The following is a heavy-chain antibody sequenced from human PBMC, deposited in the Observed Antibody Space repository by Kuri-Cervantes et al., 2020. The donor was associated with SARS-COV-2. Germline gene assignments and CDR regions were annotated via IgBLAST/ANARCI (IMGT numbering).Heavy chain of an antibody. D-gene: IGHD1-26*01. Sequence: SETLSLTCTVSGGSISSYYWSWIRQPPGKGLEWIGEIYHSGSTNYNPSLKSRVTISVDKSKDQFSLKLSSVTAADTAVYYCARDAPGDYGMDVWGQGTTVTVSS. CDR3: ARDAPGDYGMDV. J-gene: IGHJ6*02. CDR1: GGSISSYY. CDR2: IYHSGST. V-gene: IGHV4-59*12.